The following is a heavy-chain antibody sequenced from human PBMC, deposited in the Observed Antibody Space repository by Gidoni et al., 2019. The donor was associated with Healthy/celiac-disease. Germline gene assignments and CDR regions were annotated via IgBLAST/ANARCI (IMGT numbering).Heavy chain of an antibody. J-gene: IGHJ4*02. V-gene: IGHV4-34*01. CDR3: ARGGQGGLRFLEWLLPFDY. CDR2: INHSGST. CDR1: GGSFSGYY. D-gene: IGHD3-3*01. Sequence: QVQLQQWGAGLLKPSETLSLTCAVYGGSFSGYYWSWIRQPPGKGLEWIGEINHSGSTNYNPSLKSRVTISVDTSKNQFSLKLSSVTAADTAVYYCARGGQGGLRFLEWLLPFDYWGQGTLVTVSS.